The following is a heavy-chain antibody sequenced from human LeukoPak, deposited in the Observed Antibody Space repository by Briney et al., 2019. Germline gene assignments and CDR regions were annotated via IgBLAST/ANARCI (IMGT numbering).Heavy chain of an antibody. Sequence: ASVKASCKVFGNTLTELSMHWVRQAPGKGLESMGGFAPEDGEAIYAQQFQGRLTMTEDTSTDTAYMELSSLTSEDTAVYYCTTGRRYQLYDYWGQGTLVTVSS. J-gene: IGHJ4*02. CDR3: TTGRRYQLYDY. V-gene: IGHV1-24*01. CDR1: GNTLTELS. D-gene: IGHD1-1*01. CDR2: FAPEDGEA.